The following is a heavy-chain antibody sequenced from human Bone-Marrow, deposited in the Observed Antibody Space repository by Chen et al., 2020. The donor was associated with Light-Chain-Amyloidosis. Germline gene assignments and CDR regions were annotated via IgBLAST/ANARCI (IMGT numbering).Heavy chain of an antibody. CDR1: GGSITNSNSY. D-gene: IGHD2-2*01. V-gene: IGHV4-39*01. Sequence: GPGLVKPSETLSLTCTVSGGSITNSNSYWGWIRQPPGKGLEWIGSIYDSGNTYYNPSPKSRVTISVDTSKNQFSRNLTSVTAADTALYYCARLYCTSTSGYAARYGMDVWGQGTTVTVSS. J-gene: IGHJ6*02. CDR2: IYDSGNT. CDR3: ARLYCTSTSGYAARYGMDV.